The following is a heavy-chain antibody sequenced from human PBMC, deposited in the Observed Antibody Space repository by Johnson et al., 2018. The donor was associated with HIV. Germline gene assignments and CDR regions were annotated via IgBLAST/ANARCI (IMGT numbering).Heavy chain of an antibody. D-gene: IGHD6-6*01. CDR3: ARDRAPVYSSSSTPFDALDI. V-gene: IGHV3-7*01. Sequence: VQLVESGGGLVQPGGSLRLSCAASGFAFGSYWMHWVRQAPGKGLQWVANINQYGSEEYYVDSVKGRFTISRDNAKNSVYLQMNNLRVEDTAVYYCARDRAPVYSSSSTPFDALDIWGQGTVVSVSS. CDR1: GFAFGSYW. J-gene: IGHJ3*02. CDR2: INQYGSEE.